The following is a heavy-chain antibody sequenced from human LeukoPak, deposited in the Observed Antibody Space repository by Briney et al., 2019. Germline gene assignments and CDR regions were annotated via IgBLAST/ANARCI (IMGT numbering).Heavy chain of an antibody. D-gene: IGHD1-1*01. Sequence: SETLSLTCTVSGGSISSYYWSWIRQPPGKGLEWIEYIYYSGSTNYNPSLKSRVTISVDTSKNQFSLKLSSVTAADTAVYYCARSPPRVDAVRFDYWGQGTLVTVSS. J-gene: IGHJ4*02. CDR2: IYYSGST. CDR3: ARSPPRVDAVRFDY. CDR1: GGSISSYY. V-gene: IGHV4-59*01.